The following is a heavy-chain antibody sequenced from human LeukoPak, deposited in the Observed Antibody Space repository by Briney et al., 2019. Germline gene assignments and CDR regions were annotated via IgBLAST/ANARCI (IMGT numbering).Heavy chain of an antibody. CDR2: ISYDGSNK. D-gene: IGHD1-26*01. Sequence: PGGSLRLSCAASGFTFSSYGMHWVRQAPGKGLEWVAVISYDGSNKYYADSVKGRFTISRDNSKNTVYLQMSSLRTEDTAVYYCAKGVGLGGMDVWGQGTTVIVSS. V-gene: IGHV3-30*18. J-gene: IGHJ6*02. CDR3: AKGVGLGGMDV. CDR1: GFTFSSYG.